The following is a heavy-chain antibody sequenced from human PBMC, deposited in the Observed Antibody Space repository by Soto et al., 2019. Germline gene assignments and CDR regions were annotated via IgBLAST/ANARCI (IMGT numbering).Heavy chain of an antibody. V-gene: IGHV4-39*01. J-gene: IGHJ6*02. Sequence: SETLSLTCTVSGGSISSSSYYWGWIRRPPGKGLEWIGSIYYSGSTYYNPSLKSRVTISVDTSKNQFSLKLSSVTAADTAVYYCARHMYGEYYYYGMDVWGQGTTVTVSS. CDR3: ARHMYGEYYYYGMDV. CDR1: GGSISSSSYY. D-gene: IGHD3-10*02. CDR2: IYYSGST.